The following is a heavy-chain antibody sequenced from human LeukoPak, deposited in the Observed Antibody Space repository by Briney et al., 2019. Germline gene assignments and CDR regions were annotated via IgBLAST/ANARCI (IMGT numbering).Heavy chain of an antibody. CDR3: ARAEDPTRDFDI. V-gene: IGHV4-31*03. Sequence: PSETLSLTCTVSGGSISSGGYYWSWIRQLPGKGLEWIGYIYYSGSTYYNPSLKSRVSISVDTSKNQFSLKLSSVTAADTAVYYCARAEDPTRDFDIWGQGTMVTVSS. J-gene: IGHJ3*02. CDR1: GGSISSGGYY. CDR2: IYYSGST.